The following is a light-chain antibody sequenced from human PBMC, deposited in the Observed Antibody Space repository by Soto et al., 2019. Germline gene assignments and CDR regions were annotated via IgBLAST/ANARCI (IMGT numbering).Light chain of an antibody. V-gene: IGLV3-21*02. CDR3: QVWNITTDHYV. CDR2: DDN. Sequence: SYDLTQQPSVSVAPGLTTRITRAGTIIGSTSVHWYQQRPGQAPILVVYDDNDRPSGIPERFSGSNSENTATLTITRVEAGDEADYYCQVWNITTDHYVFGTGTKVTVL. J-gene: IGLJ1*01. CDR1: IIGSTS.